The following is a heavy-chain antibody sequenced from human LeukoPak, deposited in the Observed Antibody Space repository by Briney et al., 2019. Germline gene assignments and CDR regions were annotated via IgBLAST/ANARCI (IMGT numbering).Heavy chain of an antibody. CDR2: ISAYNGNT. J-gene: IGHJ4*02. V-gene: IGHV1-18*01. CDR1: GYTFTSYG. D-gene: IGHD3-22*01. Sequence: EASVKVSCKASGYTFTSYGISWVRQAPGQGLEWMGWISAYNGNTNYTQKLQGRVTMTTDTSTSTAYMELRSLRSDDTAVYYCAVGIWGAHYDSSGYPPPDYWGQGTLVTVSS. CDR3: AVGIWGAHYDSSGYPPPDY.